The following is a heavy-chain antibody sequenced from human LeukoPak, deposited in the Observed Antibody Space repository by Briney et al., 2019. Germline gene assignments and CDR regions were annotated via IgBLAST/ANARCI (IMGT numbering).Heavy chain of an antibody. CDR1: GHTFTSYG. Sequence: ASVKVSCKASGHTFTSYGIRWVRQAPGQGLEWMGWISAYNGNTNYAQKLQGRVTMTTDTSTSTAYMELRSLRSDDTAVYYCARAGDGGYDPVFYYYYGMDVSGQGTTVTVSS. D-gene: IGHD5-12*01. J-gene: IGHJ6*02. CDR2: ISAYNGNT. CDR3: ARAGDGGYDPVFYYYYGMDV. V-gene: IGHV1-18*01.